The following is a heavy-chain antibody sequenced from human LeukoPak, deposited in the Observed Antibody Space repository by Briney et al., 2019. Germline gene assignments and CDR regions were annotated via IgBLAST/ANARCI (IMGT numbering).Heavy chain of an antibody. CDR3: ARGRPHGNDY. V-gene: IGHV3-23*01. CDR1: GFTFSSYT. J-gene: IGHJ4*02. D-gene: IGHD4-23*01. Sequence: PGGSLRLSCAASGFTFSSYTMSWVRQAPGKGLEWVSTLSGSGGHTYYADSVKGRFSISRDNAKNTLYLQMNSLRVEDTAVYYCARGRPHGNDYWGQGTLVTVSS. CDR2: LSGSGGHT.